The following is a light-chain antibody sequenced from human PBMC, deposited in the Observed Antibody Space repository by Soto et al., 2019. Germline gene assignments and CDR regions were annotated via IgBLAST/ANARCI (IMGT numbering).Light chain of an antibody. J-gene: IGKJ1*01. Sequence: VFTQSPGTLSLSPGERTTLSCRASQSVSSSYLAWYQQKPGQAPRLIIYDASNRETGIPARFSGSGAGTECTLTISSLEPEDFEVYYCQQRSNWTWTFGQGTKVDIK. CDR1: QSVSSSY. V-gene: IGKV3-11*01. CDR3: QQRSNWTWT. CDR2: DAS.